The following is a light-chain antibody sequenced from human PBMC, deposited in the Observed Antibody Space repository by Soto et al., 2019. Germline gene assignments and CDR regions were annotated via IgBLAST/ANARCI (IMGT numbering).Light chain of an antibody. J-gene: IGLJ1*01. CDR1: SSDVGAYNY. CDR2: DVS. CDR3: CSYTNSAXV. Sequence: QSVLTQPRSVSGSPGQSVTISCTGTSSDVGAYNYVSWYQQHPAKAPSLMIYDVSKRPSGVPDRFSGSKSGNTASLTISGLQAEDEGDYYCCSYTNSAXVFGTGNKVTVL. V-gene: IGLV2-11*01.